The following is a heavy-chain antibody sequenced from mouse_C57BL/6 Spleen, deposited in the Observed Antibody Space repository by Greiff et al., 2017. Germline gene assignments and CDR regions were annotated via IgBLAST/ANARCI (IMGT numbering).Heavy chain of an antibody. J-gene: IGHJ2*01. CDR2: IYPRSGNT. V-gene: IGHV1-81*01. Sequence: VQLQESGAELARPGASVKLSCKASGYTFTSYGISWVKQRTGQGLEWIGEIYPRSGNTYYNEKFKSKATLTVDKSSSTAYMQLSSLTSEDSAVYYCARRAYDYEGFDYWGQGTTLTVSS. CDR1: GYTFTSYG. D-gene: IGHD2-4*01. CDR3: ARRAYDYEGFDY.